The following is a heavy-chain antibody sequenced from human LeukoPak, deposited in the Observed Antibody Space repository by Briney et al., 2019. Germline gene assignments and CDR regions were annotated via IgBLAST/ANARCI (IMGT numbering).Heavy chain of an antibody. V-gene: IGHV3-23*01. CDR3: ARDRGGGSEGLDY. CDR1: GFTFSSYA. D-gene: IGHD2-15*01. J-gene: IGHJ4*02. CDR2: ISGSGGST. Sequence: PGGSLRLSCAASGFTFSSYAMSWVRQAPGKGLEWVSAISGSGGSTYYADSVKGRFTISRDNAKNSLYLQMNSLRAEDTAVYYCARDRGGGSEGLDYWGQGTLVTVSS.